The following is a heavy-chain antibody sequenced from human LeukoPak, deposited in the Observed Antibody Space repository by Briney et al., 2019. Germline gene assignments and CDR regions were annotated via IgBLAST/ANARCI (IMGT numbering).Heavy chain of an antibody. D-gene: IGHD3-10*01. CDR2: INHSGST. CDR3: AREANYYGSGSYFEGTFDY. CDR1: GGSFSGYY. Sequence: SETLSLTCAVYGGSFSGYYWSWIRQPPGKGLEWIGEINHSGSTNYNPSLKSRVTISVDTSKSEFSLRLTSWTAADTAVYYWAREANYYGSGSYFEGTFDYWGQGSLVTVSS. V-gene: IGHV4-34*01. J-gene: IGHJ4*02.